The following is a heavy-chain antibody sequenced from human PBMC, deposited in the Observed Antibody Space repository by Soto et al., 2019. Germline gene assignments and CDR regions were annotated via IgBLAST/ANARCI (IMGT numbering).Heavy chain of an antibody. CDR1: GGTFSSYA. J-gene: IGHJ6*02. CDR2: IIPIFGTA. D-gene: IGHD3-3*01. Sequence: QVQLVQSGAEVKQPGSSVKVSCKASGGTFSSYAISWVRQAPGQGLEWMGGIIPIFGTANYAQKFQGRVTITADESTSTAYMELSSLRSEDTAVYYCARVRTFGVVITPYYYYGMDVWGQGTTVTVSS. V-gene: IGHV1-69*12. CDR3: ARVRTFGVVITPYYYYGMDV.